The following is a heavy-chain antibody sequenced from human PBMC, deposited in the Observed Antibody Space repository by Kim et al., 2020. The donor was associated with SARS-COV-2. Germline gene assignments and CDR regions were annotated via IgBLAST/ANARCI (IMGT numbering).Heavy chain of an antibody. CDR1: GYSFTSYW. CDR3: ARFLGDYDILTGYSPPYYFDY. D-gene: IGHD3-9*01. J-gene: IGHJ4*02. V-gene: IGHV5-51*01. CDR2: IYPGDSDT. Sequence: GESLKISCKGSGYSFTSYWIGWVRQMPGKGLEWMGIIYPGDSDTRYSPSFQGQVTISADKSISTAYLQWSSLKASDTAMYYCARFLGDYDILTGYSPPYYFDYWGQGTLVTVSS.